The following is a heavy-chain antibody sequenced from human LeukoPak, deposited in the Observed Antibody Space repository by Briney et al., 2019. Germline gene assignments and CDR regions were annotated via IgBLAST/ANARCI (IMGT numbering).Heavy chain of an antibody. J-gene: IGHJ4*02. V-gene: IGHV3-64D*06. CDR1: GFTFSSYA. CDR3: VPKGTEGY. Sequence: GGSLRLSCAASGFTFSSYAMSWVRQAPGKGLQYVSAISPTGDSTYYADSVKGRFSISRDNSKNTLYLQVSSLRPEDTAVYYCVPKGTEGYWGQGTLVTVSS. CDR2: ISPTGDST.